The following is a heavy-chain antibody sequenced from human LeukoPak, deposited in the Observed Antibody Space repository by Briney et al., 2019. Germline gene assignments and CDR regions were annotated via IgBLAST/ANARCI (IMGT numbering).Heavy chain of an antibody. J-gene: IGHJ3*02. V-gene: IGHV3-74*01. CDR1: GFTFSSYW. CDR2: IGTDGSRT. CDR3: ARDKYGGNSNAFDI. Sequence: GGSLRLFCAASGFTFSSYWMHWVRQVPGKGLVWVARIGTDGSRTTYADYVQGRFTISRDNAKNTLYLQMNSLRAEDTAVYYCARDKYGGNSNAFDIWGQGTLVTVSS. D-gene: IGHD4-23*01.